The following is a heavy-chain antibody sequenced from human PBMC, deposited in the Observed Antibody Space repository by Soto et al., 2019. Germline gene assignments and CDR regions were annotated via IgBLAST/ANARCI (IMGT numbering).Heavy chain of an antibody. Sequence: EVQLLESGGGLVQPGGSLRLSCAASGFTFSSYAMSWVRQAPGKGLECVSVISSSGGSTYYADSVKGRFTISRGNSKNTLYLQVNSLSAEDTAVYYCAKGGTAAGQYGYFDLWGRGTLVSVSS. V-gene: IGHV3-23*01. CDR3: AKGGTAAGQYGYFDL. D-gene: IGHD6-13*01. CDR2: ISSSGGST. J-gene: IGHJ2*01. CDR1: GFTFSSYA.